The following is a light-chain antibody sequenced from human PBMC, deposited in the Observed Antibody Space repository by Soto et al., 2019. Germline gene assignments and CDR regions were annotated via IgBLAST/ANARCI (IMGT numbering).Light chain of an antibody. J-gene: IGKJ1*01. CDR2: DAS. Sequence: EIVLTQSPATLSVSPGDRATLSFRASQSVSSYLAWYQQKPGQAPRLLIYDASNRATGIPARFSGSGSGTDFTLTISSLEPEDFAVYYCQQRSNWPTFGQGTKVDI. CDR3: QQRSNWPT. V-gene: IGKV3-11*01. CDR1: QSVSSY.